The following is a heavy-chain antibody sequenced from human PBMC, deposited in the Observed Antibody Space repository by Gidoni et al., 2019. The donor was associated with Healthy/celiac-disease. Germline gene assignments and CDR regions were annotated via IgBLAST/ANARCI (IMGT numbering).Heavy chain of an antibody. CDR2: ISSSSSYI. D-gene: IGHD3-3*01. V-gene: IGHV3-21*01. CDR3: ARASTPTAVRDYDFWSGYYSSPSPDAFDI. J-gene: IGHJ3*02. CDR1: VFTLSSHS. Sequence: EVQLVESGGGLVKPGGSLRLSCAASVFTLSSHSLNSLPQPPGKGPEWVSSISSSSSYIYYADSVKGRFTISRDNAKNSLYLQMNSLRAEDTAVYYCARASTPTAVRDYDFWSGYYSSPSPDAFDIWGQGTMVTVSS.